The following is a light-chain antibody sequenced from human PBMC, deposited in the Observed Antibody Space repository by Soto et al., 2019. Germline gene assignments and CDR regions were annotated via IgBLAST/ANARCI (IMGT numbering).Light chain of an antibody. CDR2: GAS. V-gene: IGKV1-39*01. CDR1: RSISNY. Sequence: DIQMTQSPSSLSASVGDAVSLTCRASRSISNYLNWYQQKPGRAPKLLIPGASSLQRGVPSRFSGSGSGTTFTLTITSLQPADFAIYFCQQSYTAPYTFGPGTKVEIK. J-gene: IGKJ3*01. CDR3: QQSYTAPYT.